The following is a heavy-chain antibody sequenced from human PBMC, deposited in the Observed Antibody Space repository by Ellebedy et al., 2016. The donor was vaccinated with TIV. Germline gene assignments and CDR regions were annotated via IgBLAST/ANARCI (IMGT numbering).Heavy chain of an antibody. V-gene: IGHV3-23*01. D-gene: IGHD2-2*02. Sequence: GESLKISCAASGFTFSSYAMSWVRQAPGKGLEWVSAIRGSGVSTYYADSVKGRFTISRDNSKNTLYLQMNSLRAEDTAVYYCAKDPGYCSSTSCYRYFQHWGQGTLVNVSS. J-gene: IGHJ1*01. CDR3: AKDPGYCSSTSCYRYFQH. CDR1: GFTFSSYA. CDR2: IRGSGVST.